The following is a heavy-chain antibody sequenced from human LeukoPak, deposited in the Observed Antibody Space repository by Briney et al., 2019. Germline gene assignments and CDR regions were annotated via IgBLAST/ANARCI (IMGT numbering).Heavy chain of an antibody. Sequence: PGGSLRLSCAASGFTFSSYGMHWVRQAPGKGLEWVAFIRYDGSNKYYADSVKGRFTISRDNSKNTLYLQMNSLRAEDTAVYYCAKGLGWPHPNWFDPWGQGTLVTVSS. J-gene: IGHJ5*02. CDR3: AKGLGWPHPNWFDP. CDR1: GFTFSSYG. V-gene: IGHV3-30*02. D-gene: IGHD6-19*01. CDR2: IRYDGSNK.